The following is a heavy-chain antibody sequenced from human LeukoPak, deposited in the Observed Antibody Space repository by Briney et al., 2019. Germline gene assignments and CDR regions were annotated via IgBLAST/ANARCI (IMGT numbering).Heavy chain of an antibody. J-gene: IGHJ3*01. CDR1: GGTFSSYA. V-gene: IGHV1-69*13. Sequence: AASVKVSCKASGGTFSSYAISWVRQAPGQGLEWMGGIIPIFGTANYAQKFQGRVTITADESTSTAYMELSSLRAEDTAVYYCAKNPYSSSSGPVWGQGTMVTVSS. D-gene: IGHD6-6*01. CDR2: IIPIFGTA. CDR3: AKNPYSSSSGPV.